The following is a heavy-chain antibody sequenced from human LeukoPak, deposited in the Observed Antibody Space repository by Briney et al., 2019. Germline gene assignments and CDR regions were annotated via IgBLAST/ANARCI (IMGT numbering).Heavy chain of an antibody. CDR1: GFTFSSYS. CDR3: ARDFVARNNYYNWIDP. V-gene: IGHV3-48*04. J-gene: IGHJ5*02. CDR2: ISSSSSTI. Sequence: GGSLRLSCAASGFTFSSYSMNWVRQAPGKGLEWVSYISSSSSTIYYADSVKGRFTISRDNAKNSLYLQMNSLRAEDTAVYYCARDFVARNNYYNWIDPWGQGTLVTVSS. D-gene: IGHD5-12*01.